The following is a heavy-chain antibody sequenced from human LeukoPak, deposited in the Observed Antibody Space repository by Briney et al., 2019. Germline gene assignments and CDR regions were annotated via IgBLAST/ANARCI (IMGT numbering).Heavy chain of an antibody. CDR2: IYSGNGGT. J-gene: IGHJ4*02. CDR3: ARGFDSGYSGYDY. Sequence: GASVKVSCKTSGYTLTSYHIHWVRQAPGQGPEWMGAIYSGNGGTNYAQKFQGRVTMTRDTSTSTVYMELSSLRSEDTAVYYCARGFDSGYSGYDYWGQGTLVTVSS. D-gene: IGHD5-12*01. CDR1: GYTLTSYH. V-gene: IGHV1-46*01.